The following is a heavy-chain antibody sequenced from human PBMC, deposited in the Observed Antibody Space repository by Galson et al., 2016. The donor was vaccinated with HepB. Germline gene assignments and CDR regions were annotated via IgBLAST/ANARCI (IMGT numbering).Heavy chain of an antibody. D-gene: IGHD4-23*01. CDR1: GYSFTNHW. Sequence: QSGAEVKKPGESLKIPCKGSGYSFTNHWIGWVRQMPGKGLEWMGIINPRDSETRYSPSFQGQVTISVDKSISTAFLQWSSLKASDTAVYYCARDRLASGNHLDYWGQGTLVTVSS. CDR3: ARDRLASGNHLDY. V-gene: IGHV5-51*01. CDR2: INPRDSET. J-gene: IGHJ4*02.